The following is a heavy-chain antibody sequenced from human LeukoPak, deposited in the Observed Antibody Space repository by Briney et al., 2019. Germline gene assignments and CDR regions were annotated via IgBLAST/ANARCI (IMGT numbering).Heavy chain of an antibody. CDR2: ISGSGGST. J-gene: IGHJ5*02. Sequence: PGGSLRLSCAASGFTSSSYAMSWVRQAPGKGLEWVSAISGSGGSTYYADSVKGRFTISRDNSKNTLYLQMNSLRAEDTAVYYCAKDFTWFDHYYGSGSYWSWFDPWGQGTLVTVSS. V-gene: IGHV3-23*01. CDR1: GFTSSSYA. D-gene: IGHD3-10*01. CDR3: AKDFTWFDHYYGSGSYWSWFDP.